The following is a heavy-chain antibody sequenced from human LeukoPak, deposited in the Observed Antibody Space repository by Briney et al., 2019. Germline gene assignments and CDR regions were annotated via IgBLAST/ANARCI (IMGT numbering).Heavy chain of an antibody. CDR1: GFSVSDNY. CDR3: ARAEYGNWFDP. Sequence: GGSLRLSCAASGFSVSDNYMSWVRQAPGKGLEWVSLIYTTDITYYADSVKGRFTISRDNSKNTVALQMNSLRADDTAVYYCARAEYGNWFDPWGQGTLVTVSS. V-gene: IGHV3-53*01. D-gene: IGHD2-2*01. J-gene: IGHJ5*02. CDR2: IYTTDIT.